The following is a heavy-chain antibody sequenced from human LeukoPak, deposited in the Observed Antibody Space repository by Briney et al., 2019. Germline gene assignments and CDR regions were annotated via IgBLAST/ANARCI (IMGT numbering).Heavy chain of an antibody. CDR2: ISSTGNTI. D-gene: IGHD4-11*01. Sequence: PGGSLRPSCAASGFTFSNYEMNWVRQAPGKGLEWVSYISSTGNTIYYADSVKGRFTISRDNAKNSLYLQMNSLRAEDTAFYYCARVTVSSGVDYWGQGTLVTVSS. CDR1: GFTFSNYE. V-gene: IGHV3-48*03. J-gene: IGHJ4*02. CDR3: ARVTVSSGVDY.